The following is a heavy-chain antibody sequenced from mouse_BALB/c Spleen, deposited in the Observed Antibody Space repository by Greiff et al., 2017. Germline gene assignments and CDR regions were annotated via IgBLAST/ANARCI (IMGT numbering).Heavy chain of an antibody. V-gene: IGHV2-4-1*01. CDR1: GFSFTSYG. CDR3: ARNYYDYAPYFDV. J-gene: IGHJ1*01. D-gene: IGHD2-4*01. CDR2: IWSGGST. Sequence: QVQLQQSGPGLVQPSQSLSITCTASGFSFTSYGVHWVRQSPGKGLEWLGVIWSGGSTDYNAAFISRLSISTDNSTCQVFFKMNSLQADDTAIYYCARNYYDYAPYFDVWGAGTTVTVSS.